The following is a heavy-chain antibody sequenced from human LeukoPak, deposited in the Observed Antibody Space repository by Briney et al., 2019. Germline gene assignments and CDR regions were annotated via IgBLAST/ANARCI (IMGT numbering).Heavy chain of an antibody. D-gene: IGHD6-6*01. Sequence: PGWSLRLSCAASGFTFSSYSMNWVRQAPGKGLEWVSYISSSSSTIYYADSVKGRFTISRDNAKNSLYLQMNSLRAEDTAVYYCARGSGGSSSSQDYWGQGTLVTVSS. V-gene: IGHV3-48*01. J-gene: IGHJ4*02. CDR3: ARGSGGSSSSQDY. CDR2: ISSSSSTI. CDR1: GFTFSSYS.